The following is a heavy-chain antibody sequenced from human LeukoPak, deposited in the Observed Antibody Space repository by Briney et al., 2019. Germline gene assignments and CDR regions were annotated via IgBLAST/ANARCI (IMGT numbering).Heavy chain of an antibody. Sequence: GGSLRLSCEASGFIFKDFYMTWVRQAPGTGLEWVATINQDGSAEYYVDSAKGRFTMSRDNAKNSVFLQMDSLRAEETAVYYCARSVGAGNNYFYYGMDVWGQGTTVTVSS. CDR2: INQDGSAE. CDR3: ARSVGAGNNYFYYGMDV. D-gene: IGHD1-26*01. J-gene: IGHJ6*02. V-gene: IGHV3-7*01. CDR1: GFIFKDFY.